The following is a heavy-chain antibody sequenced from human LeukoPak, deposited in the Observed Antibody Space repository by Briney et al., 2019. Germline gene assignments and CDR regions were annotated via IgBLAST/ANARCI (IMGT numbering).Heavy chain of an antibody. J-gene: IGHJ4*02. CDR3: AREEYGGQATFDY. D-gene: IGHD4/OR15-4a*01. Sequence: SVKVSCKASGGTFSSYAISWVRQAPGQGLEWMGGIIPIFGTANYAQKFQGRVTITADESTSTAYMELSSLRSEDTAVYYCAREEYGGQATFDYWGQGTLVTVSS. V-gene: IGHV1-69*01. CDR2: IIPIFGTA. CDR1: GGTFSSYA.